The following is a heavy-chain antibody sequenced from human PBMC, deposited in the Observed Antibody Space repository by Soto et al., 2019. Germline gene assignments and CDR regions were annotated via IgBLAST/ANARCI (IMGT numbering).Heavy chain of an antibody. V-gene: IGHV4-39*01. Sequence: SETLSLTCTLSGGSISSSSYYWGWIRQPPGKGLEWIGSIYYSGSTYYNPSLKSRVTISVDTSKNQFSLKLSSVTAADTAVYCCARAVGATHFDYWGQEALVTVSS. CDR1: GGSISSSSYY. CDR3: ARAVGATHFDY. CDR2: IYYSGST. D-gene: IGHD1-26*01. J-gene: IGHJ4*02.